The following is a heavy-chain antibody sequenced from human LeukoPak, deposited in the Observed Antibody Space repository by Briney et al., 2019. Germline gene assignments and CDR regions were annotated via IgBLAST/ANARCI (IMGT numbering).Heavy chain of an antibody. D-gene: IGHD6-13*01. CDR1: GPSISSYY. J-gene: IGHJ4*02. CDR3: ARGLSSSWYLDY. CDR2: IYTSGST. V-gene: IGHV4-4*07. Sequence: SETLSLICTVSGPSISSYYWSWIRQPAGKGLEWIGRIYTSGSTNYNPSLKSRVTISVDKSKNQFSLKLSSVTAADTAVYYCARGLSSSWYLDYWGQGTLVTVSS.